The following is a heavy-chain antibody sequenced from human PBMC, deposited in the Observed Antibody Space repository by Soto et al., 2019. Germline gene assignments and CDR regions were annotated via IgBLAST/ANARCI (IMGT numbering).Heavy chain of an antibody. CDR3: ARGGGYGSGAALWG. Sequence: QVQLQESGPGLVKPSGTLSLTCAVSGGSISSSNWWSWVRQPPGKGLEWIGEIYHSGSTNYNPSLKSRVTITVDQSQNQFALKLSSVTGADTAVYYCARGGGYGSGAALWGWGQGTLVTVSS. J-gene: IGHJ4*02. CDR1: GGSISSSNW. V-gene: IGHV4-4*02. CDR2: IYHSGST. D-gene: IGHD3-10*01.